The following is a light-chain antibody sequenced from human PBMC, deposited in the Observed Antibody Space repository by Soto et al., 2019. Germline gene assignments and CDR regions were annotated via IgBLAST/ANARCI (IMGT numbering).Light chain of an antibody. CDR1: QSISSW. CDR3: QQYNSFWT. J-gene: IGKJ1*01. Sequence: DIQMTQSPSTLSASVGDRVTITCRASQSISSWLAWYQQKPGKAPKLLIYDASYLERGVPSRFSGSGSATEFTLTISDLQPDDLATYYCQQYNSFWTFGQGTKVE. V-gene: IGKV1-5*01. CDR2: DAS.